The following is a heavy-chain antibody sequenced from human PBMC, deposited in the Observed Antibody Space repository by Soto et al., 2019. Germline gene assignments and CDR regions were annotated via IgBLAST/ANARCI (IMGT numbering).Heavy chain of an antibody. Sequence: PSETLSLTCTVSGGSISSYYWSWIRQPPGKGLEWIGYIYYSGSTNYNPSLKSRVTISGDTSKSQFSLKVNSMTAADTAVYYCARYRREAVAGYTLDNWGQGMLVTVSS. D-gene: IGHD6-13*01. CDR1: GGSISSYY. CDR3: ARYRREAVAGYTLDN. V-gene: IGHV4-59*01. J-gene: IGHJ4*02. CDR2: IYYSGST.